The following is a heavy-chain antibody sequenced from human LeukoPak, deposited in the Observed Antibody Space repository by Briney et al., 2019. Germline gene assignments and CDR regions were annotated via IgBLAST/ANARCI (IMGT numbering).Heavy chain of an antibody. CDR3: ARDQNYDILTG. D-gene: IGHD3-9*01. Sequence: PGGSLRLSCAASGFTLSSYAMSWVRQAPGKGLVWVSRINSDGSSTSYADSVKGRFTISRDNAKNTLYLQMNSLRAEDTAVYYCARDQNYDILTGWGQGTLVTVSS. CDR1: GFTLSSYA. CDR2: INSDGSST. J-gene: IGHJ4*02. V-gene: IGHV3-74*01.